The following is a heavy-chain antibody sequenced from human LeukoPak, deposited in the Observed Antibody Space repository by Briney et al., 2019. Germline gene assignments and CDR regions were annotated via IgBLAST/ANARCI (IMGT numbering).Heavy chain of an antibody. Sequence: ASVKVSCKVSGYTLTELSMHWVRQAPGKGLEWMGGFDPEDGETIYAQKFQGRVTITTDESTSTAYMELSSLRSEDTAVYYCARGDTIFGVAAPGYYYMDVWGKGTTVTVSS. CDR2: FDPEDGET. J-gene: IGHJ6*03. CDR1: GYTLTELS. D-gene: IGHD3-3*01. CDR3: ARGDTIFGVAAPGYYYMDV. V-gene: IGHV1-24*01.